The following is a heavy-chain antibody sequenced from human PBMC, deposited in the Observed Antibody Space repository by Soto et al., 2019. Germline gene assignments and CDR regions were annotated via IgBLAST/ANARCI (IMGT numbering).Heavy chain of an antibody. CDR3: ARDNGMAGSFDP. CDR1: GFTFSAYS. V-gene: IGHV3-48*02. D-gene: IGHD2-8*01. CDR2: ITGSSATI. J-gene: IGHJ5*02. Sequence: EMQLVESGGDLVQPGESLRLSCAASGFTFSAYSMNWVRQAPGKGLEWISYITGSSATIYYADSVKGRFTISRDNAKNSLYLQMNSLRDEDTAIYFCARDNGMAGSFDPWGQGTLVTVSS.